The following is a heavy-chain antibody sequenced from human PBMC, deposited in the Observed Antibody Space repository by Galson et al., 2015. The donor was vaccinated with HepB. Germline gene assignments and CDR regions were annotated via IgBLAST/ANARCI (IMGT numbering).Heavy chain of an antibody. CDR3: ARGSADFGVVIPFDY. Sequence: SLRLSCAASGFIFSSHNMNWVRQAPGKGLEWVSVIYSGGSTYYADSVKGRFTISRDNSKNTLYLQMNSLRAEDTAVYYCARGSADFGVVIPFDYWGQGTLVTVSS. V-gene: IGHV3-66*01. D-gene: IGHD3-3*01. J-gene: IGHJ4*02. CDR1: GFIFSSHN. CDR2: IYSGGST.